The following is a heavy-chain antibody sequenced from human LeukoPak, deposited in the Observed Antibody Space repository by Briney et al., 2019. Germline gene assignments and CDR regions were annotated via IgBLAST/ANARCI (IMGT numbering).Heavy chain of an antibody. Sequence: ASVKISCKVSGYAFSDAYMHWVRQAPGKGLEWLGLVDPENGETEYAEKFQGRVTITADTSTDTAYMELSSLKSEDTAMYYCSNLPGSGTDYWGRGTLVIVSS. V-gene: IGHV1-69-2*01. D-gene: IGHD1/OR15-1a*01. CDR3: SNLPGSGTDY. CDR2: VDPENGET. CDR1: GYAFSDAY. J-gene: IGHJ4*02.